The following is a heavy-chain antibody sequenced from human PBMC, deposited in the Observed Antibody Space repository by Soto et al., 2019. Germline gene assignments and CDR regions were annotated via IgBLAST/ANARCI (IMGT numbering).Heavy chain of an antibody. V-gene: IGHV4-59*01. CDR2: IYYSGST. D-gene: IGHD3-16*01. J-gene: IGHJ3*02. CDR1: GGSISSYY. Sequence: QVQLQESGPGLVKPSETLSLTCTVSGGSISSYYWSWIRQPPGKGLEWIGYIYYSGSTNYNPSLKSRFTISVDTSKNQFSLKLSSVTAADTAVYYCASGWGGFQSDAFDTWGQGTMVTVSS. CDR3: ASGWGGFQSDAFDT.